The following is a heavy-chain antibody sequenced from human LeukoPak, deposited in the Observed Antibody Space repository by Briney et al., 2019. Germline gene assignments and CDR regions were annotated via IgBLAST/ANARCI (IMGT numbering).Heavy chain of an antibody. J-gene: IGHJ4*02. CDR2: ISPYNGNT. Sequence: VASVTVSCKASGYTFTSHGISWVRQAPGQGLEWMGWISPYNGNTNYAQKLQGRVTMTSDTSTSTAYMELRSRRSDDTAVYYCARGNTGSEYWGEGRLVTVCS. CDR3: ARGNTGSEY. D-gene: IGHD1-14*01. V-gene: IGHV1-18*01. CDR1: GYTFTSHG.